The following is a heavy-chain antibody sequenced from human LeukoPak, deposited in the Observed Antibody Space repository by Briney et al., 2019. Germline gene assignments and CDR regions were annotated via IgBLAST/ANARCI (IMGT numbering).Heavy chain of an antibody. J-gene: IGHJ1*01. V-gene: IGHV3-66*01. CDR1: GGSISSSSYY. CDR3: ARGNSYDSSGYPEYFQN. D-gene: IGHD3-22*01. CDR2: IYSGGST. Sequence: ETLSLTCTVSGGSISSSSYYWGWIRQPPGKGLEWVSVIYSGGSTSYADSVKGRFTISRDNSRNTVSLQMNTLRAEDTAVYYCARGNSYDSSGYPEYFQNWGQGTLVTVSS.